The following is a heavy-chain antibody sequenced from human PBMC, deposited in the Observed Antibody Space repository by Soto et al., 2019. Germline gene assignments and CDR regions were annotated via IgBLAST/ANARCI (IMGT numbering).Heavy chain of an antibody. CDR3: ATEITMVRGIDP. Sequence: ASVKVSCKVSGYTLTELSMHWVRQATGQGLEWMGWMNPISGNTGYAQKFQGRVTMTRNTSISTAYMELSSLRSEDTAVYYCATEITMVRGIDPRGQRTLVTVSS. J-gene: IGHJ5*02. CDR1: GYTLTELS. CDR2: MNPISGNT. V-gene: IGHV1-8*01. D-gene: IGHD3-10*01.